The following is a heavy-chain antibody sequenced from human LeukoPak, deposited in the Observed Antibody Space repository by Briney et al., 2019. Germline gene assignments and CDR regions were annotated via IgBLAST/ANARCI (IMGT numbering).Heavy chain of an antibody. CDR3: AKGATSYYESRGYYLEY. D-gene: IGHD3-22*01. Sequence: PGRSPRLSCAASGFTFSNYDIHWVRQAPGKGLEWVAVMWYDGSNKYYADSVKGRFTISRDNSENTLYLQMNSLRAEDTAVYYCAKGATSYYESRGYYLEYWGQGTLVTVSS. CDR1: GFTFSNYD. J-gene: IGHJ4*02. V-gene: IGHV3-33*03. CDR2: MWYDGSNK.